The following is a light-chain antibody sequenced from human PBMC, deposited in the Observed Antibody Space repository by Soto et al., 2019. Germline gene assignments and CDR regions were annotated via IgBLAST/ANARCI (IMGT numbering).Light chain of an antibody. CDR1: QSVSTW. V-gene: IGKV1-5*03. CDR3: QQYNSHSPWT. CDR2: MAS. Sequence: DIQMTQSPSTLSASVGDRVTLTCRASQSVSTWLAWYQQKPGKAPQVLISMASTLESGVPSRFSGSGSGTEFTLTISSLQPDDFATYYCQQYNSHSPWTFGQGTKVDIK. J-gene: IGKJ1*01.